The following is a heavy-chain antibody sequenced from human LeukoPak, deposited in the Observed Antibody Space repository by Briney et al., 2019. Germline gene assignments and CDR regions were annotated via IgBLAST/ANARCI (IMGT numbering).Heavy chain of an antibody. CDR3: ARVDSSSWHYYYYYYMDV. Sequence: ASVKVSCKASGYTFTSYDINWVRQATGQGLEWMGWMNPNSGNTGYAQKFQGRATMTRNTSISTAYMELSSLRSEDTAVYYCARVDSSSWHYYYYYYMDVWGKGTTVTVSS. J-gene: IGHJ6*03. CDR1: GYTFTSYD. CDR2: MNPNSGNT. V-gene: IGHV1-8*01. D-gene: IGHD6-13*01.